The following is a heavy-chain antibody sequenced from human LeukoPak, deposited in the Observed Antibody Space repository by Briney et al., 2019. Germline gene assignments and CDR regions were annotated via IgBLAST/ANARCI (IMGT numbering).Heavy chain of an antibody. J-gene: IGHJ5*02. V-gene: IGHV4-39*01. CDR2: IYYSGST. CDR3: ARQGRCSGFSRGNWFDP. D-gene: IGHD5-12*01. CDR1: GGSISSSSYY. Sequence: PSGTLSLTCTVSGGSISSSSYYWGWIRQPPGKGLEWIGSIYYSGSTYYNPSLKSRVTISVDTSKNQFSLKLSSVTAADTAVYYCARQGRCSGFSRGNWFDPWGQGTLVTVSS.